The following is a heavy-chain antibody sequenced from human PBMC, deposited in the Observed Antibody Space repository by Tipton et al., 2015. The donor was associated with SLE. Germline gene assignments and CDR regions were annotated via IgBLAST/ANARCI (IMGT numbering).Heavy chain of an antibody. V-gene: IGHV3-48*03. J-gene: IGHJ4*02. CDR3: AREGSGTPDY. CDR1: GFTFSSYE. CDR2: ISGGGNTI. D-gene: IGHD1-26*01. Sequence: SLRLSCAASGFTFSSYEMNWVRQAPGKGLEWVSYISGGGNTIYYADSVKGRFTISRDNAKNSLYLQMTSLRVEDTAVYYCAREGSGTPDYWGQGALVTVSS.